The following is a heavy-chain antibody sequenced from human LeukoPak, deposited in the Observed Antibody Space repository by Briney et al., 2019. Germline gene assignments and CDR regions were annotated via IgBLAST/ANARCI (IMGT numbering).Heavy chain of an antibody. CDR2: IIPMFGIV. V-gene: IGHV1-69*04. CDR1: GGTLSSYD. Sequence: SVKVSCKASGGTLSSYDINWVRQAPGQGLEWIGRIIPMFGIVNYAQNFQGRVTITADKSTNTAYMELSSLRSEDTAFYYCARADSSGYSLDENFDYWGQETLVTVSS. CDR3: ARADSSGYSLDENFDY. J-gene: IGHJ4*02. D-gene: IGHD3-22*01.